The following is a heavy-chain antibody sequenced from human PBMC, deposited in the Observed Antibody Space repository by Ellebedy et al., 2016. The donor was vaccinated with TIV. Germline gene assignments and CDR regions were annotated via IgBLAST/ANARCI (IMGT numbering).Heavy chain of an antibody. V-gene: IGHV3-21*06. J-gene: IGHJ4*02. Sequence: GGSLRLXCAASGFIFSVTGMTWIRQAPGKGLEWVATIVSSGRETYYADPLKGRFTISRDNAMNLVYLQMNSLSVEDTAVYYRTRDGSEWSRDYWGQGTLVTVSS. CDR3: TRDGSEWSRDY. CDR2: IVSSGRET. D-gene: IGHD3-3*01. CDR1: GFIFSVTG.